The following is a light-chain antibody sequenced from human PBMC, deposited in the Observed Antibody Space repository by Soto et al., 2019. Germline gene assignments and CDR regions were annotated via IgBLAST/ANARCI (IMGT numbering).Light chain of an antibody. CDR3: QQYGSSLRT. CDR1: RSVSSSC. Sequence: ELVLRSSSVTGSLSRCDSGTLAFSPSRSVSSSCLAWYQQKPGQAPRLLIYGASSRATGIPDRFSGSGSGTDFTLTISRLEPEDFAVYYCQQYGSSLRTFGQGTKVDI. J-gene: IGKJ1*01. CDR2: GAS. V-gene: IGKV3-20*01.